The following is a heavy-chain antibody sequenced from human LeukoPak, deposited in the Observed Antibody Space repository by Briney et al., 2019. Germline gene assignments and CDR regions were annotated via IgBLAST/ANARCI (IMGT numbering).Heavy chain of an antibody. Sequence: GGSLRLSCVASGFTFSTFTINWVRQAPGKGLEWVSAISGSGTTTYYSDSVKGRFTISRDSSKNALYLQMNSLRAEATAFYYCAKVAGTTRGYYFDYWGQGILVTVSS. D-gene: IGHD1-7*01. CDR1: GFTFSTFT. CDR3: AKVAGTTRGYYFDY. CDR2: ISGSGTTT. V-gene: IGHV3-23*01. J-gene: IGHJ4*02.